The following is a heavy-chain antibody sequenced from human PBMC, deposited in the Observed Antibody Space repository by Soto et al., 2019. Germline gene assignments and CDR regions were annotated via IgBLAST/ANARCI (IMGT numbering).Heavy chain of an antibody. Sequence: GGSLRLSCAASGFTFSTYSMNWVRQAPGKGLEWISYITKSSRTIYYADSVKGRFTISRDNAKNSLYLQMNSLRAEDTAVYYCAKILQLGDYAYYYYGMDVWGQGTTVTVSS. J-gene: IGHJ6*02. CDR2: ITKSSRTI. CDR3: AKILQLGDYAYYYYGMDV. V-gene: IGHV3-48*01. CDR1: GFTFSTYS. D-gene: IGHD4-17*01.